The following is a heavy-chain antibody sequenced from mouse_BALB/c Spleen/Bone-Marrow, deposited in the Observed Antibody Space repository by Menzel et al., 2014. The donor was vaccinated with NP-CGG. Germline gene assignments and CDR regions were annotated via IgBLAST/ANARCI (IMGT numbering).Heavy chain of an antibody. CDR2: IDPETGGT. CDR1: GYTFTDYE. D-gene: IGHD2-1*01. CDR3: TREGYGNSYYFDY. Sequence: QVQLQQSGAELVRPGASVTLSCKALGYTFTDYEMHWVKQTPVHGLEWIGAIDPETGGTAYNQKFKGKATMTADKSSSTAYMELRSLTSEDSAVYYCTREGYGNSYYFDYWGQGTTLTVSS. J-gene: IGHJ2*01. V-gene: IGHV1-15*01.